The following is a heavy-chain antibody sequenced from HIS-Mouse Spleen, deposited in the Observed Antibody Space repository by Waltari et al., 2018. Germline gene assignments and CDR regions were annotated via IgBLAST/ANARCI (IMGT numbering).Heavy chain of an antibody. V-gene: IGHV4-39*07. D-gene: IGHD6-13*01. CDR3: AREIPYSSSWYDWYFDL. CDR2: IYYSGGT. J-gene: IGHJ2*01. CDR1: GGSISSSSYY. Sequence: QLQLQESGPGLVKPSETLSLTCTVSGGSISSSSYYWGWIRQPLGKGLEWIGSIYYSGGTYYNPSLKGRVTISVDTSKNQFSLKLSSVTAADTAVYYCAREIPYSSSWYDWYFDLWGRGTLVTVSS.